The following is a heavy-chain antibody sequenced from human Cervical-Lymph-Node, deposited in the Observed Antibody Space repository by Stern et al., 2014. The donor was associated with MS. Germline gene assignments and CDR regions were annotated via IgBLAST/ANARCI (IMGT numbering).Heavy chain of an antibody. D-gene: IGHD2-8*01. CDR2: ISYDGNHK. Sequence: QVQLVQSGGAVVQPGRSLRLSCAASGFTFSSYGMHWVRKAPGKELEWVTVISYDGNHKYYAASVKGRFTISRDNSKNTLHLQMNSVTPDDTAIYYCARDYEDTSMLFDHWGQGTLVTVSS. CDR3: ARDYEDTSMLFDH. V-gene: IGHV3-30*03. J-gene: IGHJ4*02. CDR1: GFTFSSYG.